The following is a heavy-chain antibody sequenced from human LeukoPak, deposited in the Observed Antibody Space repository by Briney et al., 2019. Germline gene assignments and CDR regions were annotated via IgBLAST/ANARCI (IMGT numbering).Heavy chain of an antibody. CDR3: AKDLDYGDYVDAFDI. Sequence: GGSLRLSCAASGITFSSYGMSWVRQAPGKGLEWVSAISGSGGSTYYADSVKGRFTISRDNSKNTLYLQMNSLRAEDTAVYYCAKDLDYGDYVDAFDIWGQGTMVTVSS. CDR2: ISGSGGST. V-gene: IGHV3-23*01. D-gene: IGHD4-17*01. J-gene: IGHJ3*02. CDR1: GITFSSYG.